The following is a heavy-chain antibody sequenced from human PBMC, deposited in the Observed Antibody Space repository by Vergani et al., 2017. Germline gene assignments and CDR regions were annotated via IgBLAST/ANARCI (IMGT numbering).Heavy chain of an antibody. V-gene: IGHV4-59*08. CDR1: GGSISSYY. J-gene: IGHJ4*02. D-gene: IGHD5-24*01. CDR2: IYYSGST. Sequence: QVQLPESGPGLVKPSETLSLTCTVSGGSISSYYWSWIRQPPGKGLEWIGYIYYSGSTNYNPSLKSRVTISVDTSKNQFSLKLSSVTAADTAVYYCARHKRGTGDGYNYGFDYWGQGTLVTVSS. CDR3: ARHKRGTGDGYNYGFDY.